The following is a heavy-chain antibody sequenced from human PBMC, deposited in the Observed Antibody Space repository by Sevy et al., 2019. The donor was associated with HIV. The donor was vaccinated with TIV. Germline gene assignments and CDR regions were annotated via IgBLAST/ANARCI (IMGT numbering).Heavy chain of an antibody. Sequence: GGSLRLSRAASGFTFSSYEMNWVRQAPGKGLEWVSYISSSGSTIYYADSVKGRFTISRDNAKNSLYLQMNSLRAEDTAVYYCAREGARNYYDSSGYFDYWGQGTLVTVSS. CDR2: ISSSGSTI. J-gene: IGHJ4*02. V-gene: IGHV3-48*03. D-gene: IGHD3-22*01. CDR1: GFTFSSYE. CDR3: AREGARNYYDSSGYFDY.